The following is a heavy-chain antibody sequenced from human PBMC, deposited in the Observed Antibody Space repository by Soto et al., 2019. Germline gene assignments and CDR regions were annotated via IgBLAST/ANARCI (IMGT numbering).Heavy chain of an antibody. CDR2: IYYSGST. V-gene: IGHV4-59*12. CDR3: ARKGGYSSSRGYYYYGMDV. D-gene: IGHD6-6*01. J-gene: IGHJ6*02. CDR1: GGSISSYY. Sequence: PSETLSLTCTVSGGSISSYYWSWIRQPPGKGLEWIGYIYYSGSTNYNPSLKSRVTISVDTSKNQFSLKLSSVTAADTAVYYCARKGGYSSSRGYYYYGMDVWGQGTTVTVSS.